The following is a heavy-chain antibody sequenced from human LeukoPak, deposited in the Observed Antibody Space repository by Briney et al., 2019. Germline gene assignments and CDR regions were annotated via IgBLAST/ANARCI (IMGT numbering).Heavy chain of an antibody. Sequence: ASVKVSCKASGYAFTGYYMHWVRQAPGQGLEWMGRINPNSGGTNYAQKFQGRVTTTRDTSISTAYMELSRLRSDDTAVYFCARVEMATTKAFDNWGQGTLVTVSS. V-gene: IGHV1-2*06. CDR1: GYAFTGYY. CDR2: INPNSGGT. D-gene: IGHD5-24*01. CDR3: ARVEMATTKAFDN. J-gene: IGHJ4*02.